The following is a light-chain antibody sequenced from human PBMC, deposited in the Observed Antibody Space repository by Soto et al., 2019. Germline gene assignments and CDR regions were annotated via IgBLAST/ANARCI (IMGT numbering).Light chain of an antibody. CDR1: QIVSSY. J-gene: IGKJ5*01. Sequence: EIVFSQSAATLSVSPGERATLSCRASQIVSSYLAWYQQNPGQAPRLLIYDASNRATGIPARFSGSGSGTDFTLTISGLQPEDFATYYCQQSYSPPPITFGQGTRLEI. V-gene: IGKV3-11*01. CDR3: QQSYSPPPIT. CDR2: DAS.